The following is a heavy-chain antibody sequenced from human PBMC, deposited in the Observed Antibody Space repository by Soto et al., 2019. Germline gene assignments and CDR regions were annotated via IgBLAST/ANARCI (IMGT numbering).Heavy chain of an antibody. Sequence: QVQLVQSGAEVKKPGSSVKVSCKASGGTFRSYTISWVRQAPGQGLEWMGRIIPILGIANYAQKFQGRVTITADKSTSTAYMELSSLISEDTAVYYCARGWYSGCYDPDYWGQGTLVTVSS. D-gene: IGHD1-26*01. CDR3: ARGWYSGCYDPDY. J-gene: IGHJ4*02. CDR1: GGTFRSYT. V-gene: IGHV1-69*02. CDR2: IIPILGIA.